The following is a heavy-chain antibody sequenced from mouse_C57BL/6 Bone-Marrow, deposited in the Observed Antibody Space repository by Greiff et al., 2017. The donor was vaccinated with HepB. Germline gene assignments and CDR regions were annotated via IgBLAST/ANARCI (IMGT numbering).Heavy chain of an antibody. D-gene: IGHD1-1*01. CDR3: TPLRSRDFDV. V-gene: IGHV6-6*01. J-gene: IGHJ1*03. CDR2: IRNKANNHAT. Sequence: EVKLVESGGGLVQPGGSMKLTCAASGFTFSDAWMDWVRQSPEKGLEWVAEIRNKANNHATYYAESVKGSFTISRDDSKSSVYLQMNSLRAEDTGIYYCTPLRSRDFDVWGTGTTVTVSS. CDR1: GFTFSDAW.